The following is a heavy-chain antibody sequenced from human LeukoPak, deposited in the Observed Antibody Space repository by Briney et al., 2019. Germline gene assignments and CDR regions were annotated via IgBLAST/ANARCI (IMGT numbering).Heavy chain of an antibody. D-gene: IGHD3-16*01. Sequence: PGGSLRLSCAASGLTFSSYAMSWVRQAPGKGLEWVAVIWYDGSNRYYADSVKGRFTISRDKSKNTLYVQMSSLRAEDTAVYYCARSNNGGWGYCDYWGQGSLVTVSS. V-gene: IGHV3-33*08. CDR2: IWYDGSNR. J-gene: IGHJ4*02. CDR3: ARSNNGGWGYCDY. CDR1: GLTFSSYA.